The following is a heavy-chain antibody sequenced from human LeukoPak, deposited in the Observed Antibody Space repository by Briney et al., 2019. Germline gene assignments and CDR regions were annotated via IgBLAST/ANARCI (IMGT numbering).Heavy chain of an antibody. CDR2: IRSKANSYAT. J-gene: IGHJ6*03. CDR1: GFTFSGSA. D-gene: IGHD4-17*01. CDR3: ARGPSIVTTGLGYYYYMDV. Sequence: GGSLRLSCAASGFTFSGSAMHWVRQASGKGLEWVGRIRSKANSYATSYAASVKGRFSISRDDSKNTLYLQMNSLRAEDTAVYYCARGPSIVTTGLGYYYYMDVWGKGTTVTVSS. V-gene: IGHV3-73*01.